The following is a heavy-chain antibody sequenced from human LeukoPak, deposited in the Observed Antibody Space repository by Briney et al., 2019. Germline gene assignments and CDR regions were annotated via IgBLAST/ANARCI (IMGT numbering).Heavy chain of an antibody. CDR1: GFTFSSYG. Sequence: GGSLRLSCAASGFTFSSYGMHWVRQAPGKGLEWVAVISYDGSNKYYADSVKGRFTISRDKSKNTLYLQMNSLRAEDTAVYYCAKGHAFDTWGQGTMVTVSS. J-gene: IGHJ3*02. CDR2: ISYDGSNK. CDR3: AKGHAFDT. V-gene: IGHV3-30*18.